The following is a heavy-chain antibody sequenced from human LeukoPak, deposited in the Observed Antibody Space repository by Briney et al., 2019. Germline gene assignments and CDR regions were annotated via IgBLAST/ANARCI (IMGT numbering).Heavy chain of an antibody. CDR3: ARVARYYLGGYFDY. J-gene: IGHJ4*02. Sequence: ASVKVSCKASGYTFTGYYIHWVRQAPGQGLEWMGWINPNSGGTNYAQKFQGRVTMTRDTSISTAYMELSRLRSDDTAVYYCARVARYYLGGYFDYWGQGTLVTVSS. D-gene: IGHD1-26*01. CDR2: INPNSGGT. CDR1: GYTFTGYY. V-gene: IGHV1-2*02.